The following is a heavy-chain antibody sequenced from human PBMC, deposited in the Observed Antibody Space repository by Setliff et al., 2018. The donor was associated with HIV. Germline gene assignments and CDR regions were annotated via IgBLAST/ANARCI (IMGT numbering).Heavy chain of an antibody. Sequence: GESLKISCKGSGYSFTTHWIGWVRQMPGKGLEWMGIIYPGDSDIRYSPSFQGQVTISADKSISTAYLQWSSLKASDTAMYYCARRSGYDWGGAYYYGMDVWGQGTTVTVSS. CDR2: IYPGDSDI. CDR1: GYSFTTHW. V-gene: IGHV5-51*01. CDR3: ARRSGYDWGGAYYYGMDV. J-gene: IGHJ6*02. D-gene: IGHD5-12*01.